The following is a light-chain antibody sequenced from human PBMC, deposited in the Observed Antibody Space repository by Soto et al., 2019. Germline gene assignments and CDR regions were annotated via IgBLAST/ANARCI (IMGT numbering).Light chain of an antibody. CDR3: QQYGSSPRT. CDR2: GAS. V-gene: IGKV3-20*01. Sequence: EIVLTQSPGTLSLSPGERATLSCRASQTVSSSYLAWYQQKLGQAPRLPIYGASNRATGIPDRFSGSGSGTDFTLTISRLEPEDFAVYYCQQYGSSPRTFGQGTKVDIK. CDR1: QTVSSSY. J-gene: IGKJ1*01.